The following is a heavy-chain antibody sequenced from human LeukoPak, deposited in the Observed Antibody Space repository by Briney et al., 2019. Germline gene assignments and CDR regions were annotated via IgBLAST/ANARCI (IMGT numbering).Heavy chain of an antibody. Sequence: GGSLRLSCAASGFTFSDHYMSWIRQAPGKGLEWVSYISSSGSPIYYADSVKGRFTISRDNAKNSLYLQMNSLRAEDTAVYYCARRRVTGDQGDYWGQGTLVTVSS. CDR3: ARRRVTGDQGDY. J-gene: IGHJ4*02. CDR1: GFTFSDHY. CDR2: ISSSGSPI. V-gene: IGHV3-11*04. D-gene: IGHD7-27*01.